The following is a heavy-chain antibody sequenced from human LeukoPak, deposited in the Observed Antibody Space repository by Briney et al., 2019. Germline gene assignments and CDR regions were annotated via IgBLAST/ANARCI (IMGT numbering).Heavy chain of an antibody. CDR1: GFTFSTYT. V-gene: IGHV3-48*02. CDR2: VSDSSDV. J-gene: IGHJ4*02. Sequence: PGGSLRLSCAASGFTFSTYTMNWVRQAPGKGLEWVSTVSDSSDVHYSDSVKGRFTISRDNARNSLYLQMNSLRDEDTAVYYCARDGGSYLQPTDYWGQGTLVTVSS. CDR3: ARDGGSYLQPTDY. D-gene: IGHD1-26*01.